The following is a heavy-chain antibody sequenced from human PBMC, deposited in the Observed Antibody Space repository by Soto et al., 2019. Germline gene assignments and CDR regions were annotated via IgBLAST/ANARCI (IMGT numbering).Heavy chain of an antibody. Sequence: QVTLKESGPVLVKPTETLMLTCTVSGFSLSSTQMGVSWIRQPPGKALEWLAHVFSNGEKIYSTSLKSRLTISKDTSKSQVFLIMTNMDPVDTATYFCARIPQTGTARRAFDIWGQGTLVTVSS. D-gene: IGHD1-1*01. CDR1: GFSLSSTQMG. CDR3: ARIPQTGTARRAFDI. J-gene: IGHJ3*02. V-gene: IGHV2-26*01. CDR2: VFSNGEK.